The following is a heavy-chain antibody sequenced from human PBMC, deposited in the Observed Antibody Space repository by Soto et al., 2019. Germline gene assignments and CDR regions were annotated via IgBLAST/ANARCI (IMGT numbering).Heavy chain of an antibody. J-gene: IGHJ5*02. Sequence: QVQLVQSGAEVKKPGASVTVSCKASGYTFASYGISWVRQAPGQGLEWMGGISAYNGNTNYAQKLQGRVTMTTDTSTSTAYMELRSLRSDDTAVYYCAREVRGVSYNWFDPWGQGTLVTVSS. CDR2: ISAYNGNT. D-gene: IGHD3-10*01. CDR3: AREVRGVSYNWFDP. CDR1: GYTFASYG. V-gene: IGHV1-18*01.